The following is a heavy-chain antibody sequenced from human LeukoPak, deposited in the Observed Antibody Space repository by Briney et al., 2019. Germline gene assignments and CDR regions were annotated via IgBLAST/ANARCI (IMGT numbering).Heavy chain of an antibody. Sequence: ASVKVSCTASGYTFTSYDINWVRQATGQGLEWVGWISAYNGNTNYAQKLQGRVTMTTDTSTSTAYMELRSLRSDDTAVYYCARDLSSGGLDYWGQGTLVTVSS. CDR3: ARDLSSGGLDY. CDR2: ISAYNGNT. J-gene: IGHJ4*02. CDR1: GYTFTSYD. D-gene: IGHD6-19*01. V-gene: IGHV1-18*01.